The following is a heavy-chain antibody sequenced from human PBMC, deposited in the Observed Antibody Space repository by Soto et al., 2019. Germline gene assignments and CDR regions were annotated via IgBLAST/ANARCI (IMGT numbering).Heavy chain of an antibody. CDR1: GFTISDYY. CDR3: ARGGRIDWGYFDS. V-gene: IGHV3-72*01. D-gene: IGHD7-27*01. Sequence: EVQLVESAGGLVQPGGSLRLSCAAAGFTISDYYMDWVRQAPGMGLEWVARNRNKVNRYTTEYAASVKDRFNISRDGSENSGYLQMNILKTEDTAVYYCARGGRIDWGYFDSWGQGTLVTVSS. CDR2: NRNKVNRYTT. J-gene: IGHJ4*02.